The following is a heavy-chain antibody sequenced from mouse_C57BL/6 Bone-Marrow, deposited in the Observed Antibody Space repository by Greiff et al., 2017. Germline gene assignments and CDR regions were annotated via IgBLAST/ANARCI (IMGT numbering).Heavy chain of an antibody. CDR2: IYPGSGNT. J-gene: IGHJ2*01. V-gene: IGHV1-76*01. CDR3: ASGDYGSSPDY. D-gene: IGHD1-1*01. CDR1: GYTFTDYY. Sequence: VQLQQSGAELVRPGASVKLSCKASGYTFTDYYINWVKQRPGQGLEWIARIYPGSGNTYYNEKFKGKATLTAEKSSSTAYMQLSSLTSEDSAVYFCASGDYGSSPDYWGQGTTPTVSS.